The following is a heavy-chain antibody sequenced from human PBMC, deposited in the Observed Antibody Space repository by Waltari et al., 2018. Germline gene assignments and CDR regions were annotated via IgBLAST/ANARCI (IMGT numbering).Heavy chain of an antibody. D-gene: IGHD2-15*01. J-gene: IGHJ3*02. CDR1: GGTFSSYA. CDR2: IIPIFGTA. CDR3: ARESSIVVADWSTQSAFDI. V-gene: IGHV1-69*08. Sequence: QVQLVQSGAEVKKPGSSVKVSCQASGGTFSSYAISWVRQAPGQGLEWMGRIIPIFGTANYAQKFQGRVTITADKSTSTAYMELSSLRSEDTAVYYCARESSIVVADWSTQSAFDIWGQGTMVTVSS.